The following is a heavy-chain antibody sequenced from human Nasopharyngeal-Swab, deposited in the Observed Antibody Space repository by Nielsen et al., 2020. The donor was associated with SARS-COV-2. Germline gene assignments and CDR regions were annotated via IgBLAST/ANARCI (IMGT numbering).Heavy chain of an antibody. V-gene: IGHV1-3*01. CDR2: INAGNSNT. CDR1: GYTFTSYA. D-gene: IGHD3-22*01. J-gene: IGHJ4*02. CDR3: ARSTYYYDSSGYSFDY. Sequence: ASVKVSCKASGYTFTSYAMHWVRQAPGQRLEWMGWINAGNSNTKYSQKFQGRVTITRDTSASTAYMELSSLRSEDTAVYYCARSTYYYDSSGYSFDYWGQGTLVTVSS.